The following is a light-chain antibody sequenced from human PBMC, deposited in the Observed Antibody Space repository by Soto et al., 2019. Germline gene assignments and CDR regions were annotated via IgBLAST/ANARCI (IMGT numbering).Light chain of an antibody. Sequence: QSVLTQPSSVSASPGQSITISCTGGKNDIGSSDYVSWYQHHPGKAPKLIIYGVSNRPSGTSDRFSGSKSGNTASLTISGLQADDEAHYYCSSSTSSNTLVFGGGT. CDR3: SSSTSSNTLV. V-gene: IGLV2-14*01. CDR2: GVS. J-gene: IGLJ3*02. CDR1: KNDIGSSDY.